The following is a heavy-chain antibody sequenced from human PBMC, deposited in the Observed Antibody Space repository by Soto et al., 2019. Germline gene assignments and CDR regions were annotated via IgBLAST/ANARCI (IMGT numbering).Heavy chain of an antibody. V-gene: IGHV4-30-2*03. CDR3: ARRLEEFGNYWFDP. Sequence: PSETLSLTCAVSGGSISSGGYSWSWIRQPPGKGLEWIGYIYHSGSTYYNPSLKSRITISVDTSKNQFSLKLNSVTAADTAVYYCARRLEEFGNYWFDPWGQGTLVTVSS. CDR2: IYHSGST. J-gene: IGHJ5*02. D-gene: IGHD3-10*01. CDR1: GGSISSGGYS.